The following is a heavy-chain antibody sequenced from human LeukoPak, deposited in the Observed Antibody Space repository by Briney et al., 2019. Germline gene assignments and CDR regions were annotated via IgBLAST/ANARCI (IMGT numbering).Heavy chain of an antibody. CDR1: GFTFSNYW. V-gene: IGHV3-7*03. J-gene: IGHJ4*02. Sequence: GGSLRLSCAASGFTFSNYWMSWVRQAPGKGLEWVANIKQDESEKYYVDSVKGRFTISRDNAKNSLYLQMNSLRAEDTAMYYCGRADGWSLVNYWGQGTLVTVSS. D-gene: IGHD6-19*01. CDR2: IKQDESEK. CDR3: GRADGWSLVNY.